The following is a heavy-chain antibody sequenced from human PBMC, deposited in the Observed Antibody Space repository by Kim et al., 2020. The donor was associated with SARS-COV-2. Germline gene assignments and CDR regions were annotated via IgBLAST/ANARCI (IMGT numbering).Heavy chain of an antibody. D-gene: IGHD3-10*01. CDR1: GFTFTSCA. Sequence: GGSLRLSCAGSGFTFTSCAMGWFRRAPGQGLEWVSSIGGNGITTYYSDSVKGRFTISRDNSKNTLYLQMNSLRAEDTAMYYCAKAASGMVRGRIDYWGQG. CDR2: IGGNGITT. J-gene: IGHJ4*02. CDR3: AKAASGMVRGRIDY. V-gene: IGHV3-23*01.